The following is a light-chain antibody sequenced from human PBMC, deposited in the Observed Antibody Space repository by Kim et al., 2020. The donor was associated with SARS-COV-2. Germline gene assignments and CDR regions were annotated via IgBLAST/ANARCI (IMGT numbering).Light chain of an antibody. Sequence: VPLVQTVRITCQGDSLRSYYAPWYQQKPGQAPILVIYGKDNRPSGIPDRFSGSSSGNTASLSITGTQAGDEADYYCNSRDSNDNVLFGGGTQLTVL. V-gene: IGLV3-19*01. J-gene: IGLJ2*01. CDR1: SLRSYY. CDR2: GKD. CDR3: NSRDSNDNVL.